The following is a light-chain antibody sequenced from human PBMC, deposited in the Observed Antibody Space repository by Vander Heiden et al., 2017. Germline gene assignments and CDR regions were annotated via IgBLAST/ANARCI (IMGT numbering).Light chain of an antibody. Sequence: SYELTQPPSVSVSPGQTARIPCSGDALPKKYAYWYQQKSGQAPVLVIYEDIKRPSGIPEIFSGSSSGTRATLTISGAQVEDEADYYCYSTDSSGNHRGVFGGGTKLTVL. J-gene: IGLJ2*01. CDR2: EDI. CDR1: ALPKKY. CDR3: YSTDSSGNHRGV. V-gene: IGLV3-10*01.